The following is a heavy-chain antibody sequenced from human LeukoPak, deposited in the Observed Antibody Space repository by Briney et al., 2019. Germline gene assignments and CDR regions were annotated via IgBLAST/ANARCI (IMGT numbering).Heavy chain of an antibody. V-gene: IGHV3-11*01. CDR3: ASDPARDYYDSSGYFRWVDY. CDR2: ISGSGSTI. J-gene: IGHJ4*02. Sequence: SGGSLRLSCAGSGFTFSDYYMSWIRQAPGKGLEWVSYISGSGSTIYYADSVKGRFTISRDNAKNSLFLQMNSLRAEDTAVYYCASDPARDYYDSSGYFRWVDYWGQGTLVTVSS. CDR1: GFTFSDYY. D-gene: IGHD3-22*01.